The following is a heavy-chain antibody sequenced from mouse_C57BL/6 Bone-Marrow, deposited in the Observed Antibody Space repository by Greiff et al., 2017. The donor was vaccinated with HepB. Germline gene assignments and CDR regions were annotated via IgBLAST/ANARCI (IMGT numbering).Heavy chain of an antibody. CDR1: GYSITSDY. D-gene: IGHD3-2*02. Sequence: DVKLQESGPGLAKPSQPLSLTCSVTGYSITSDYWNWIRKFPGNKLEYIGYISYSGSTYYNPSLKSRISITRDTAKNQYYLQLNAVTTEDTATYYCARWDSSGYDDAMDYWGQGTSVTVSS. CDR3: ARWDSSGYDDAMDY. CDR2: ISYSGST. V-gene: IGHV3-8*01. J-gene: IGHJ4*01.